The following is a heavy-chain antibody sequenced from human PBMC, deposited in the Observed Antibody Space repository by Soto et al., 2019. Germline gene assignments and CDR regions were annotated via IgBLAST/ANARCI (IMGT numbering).Heavy chain of an antibody. CDR2: IIPIFGTA. Sequence: SVKVSCKASGGTFSSYTISWVRQAPGQGLEWMGGIIPIFGTANYAQKFQGRVTITADESTSTAYMELSSLRSEDTAVYYCARPTVVVPAATTYYYYGMDVWGQGTTVTVS. D-gene: IGHD2-2*01. CDR1: GGTFSSYT. V-gene: IGHV1-69*13. CDR3: ARPTVVVPAATTYYYYGMDV. J-gene: IGHJ6*02.